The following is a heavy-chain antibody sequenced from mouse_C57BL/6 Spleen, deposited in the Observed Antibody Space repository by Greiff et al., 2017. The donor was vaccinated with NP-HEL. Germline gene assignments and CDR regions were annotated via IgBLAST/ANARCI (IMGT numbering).Heavy chain of an antibody. J-gene: IGHJ2*01. D-gene: IGHD2-4*01. Sequence: EVQVVESGGGLVQPGGSLSLSCAASGFTFTDYYMSWVRQPPGKALEWFGFIRNKANGYTTEYSSSVKGRFTIYRDNSQSSLYLQMNALRAEDSATYYCARYIEGLPYFDYWGQGTTLTVSS. CDR3: ARYIEGLPYFDY. CDR1: GFTFTDYY. CDR2: IRNKANGYTT. V-gene: IGHV7-3*01.